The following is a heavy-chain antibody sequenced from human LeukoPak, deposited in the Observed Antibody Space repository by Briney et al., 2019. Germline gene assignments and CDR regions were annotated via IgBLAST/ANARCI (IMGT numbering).Heavy chain of an antibody. J-gene: IGHJ1*01. V-gene: IGHV3-23*01. Sequence: GGSLRLSCVASGFALCRYGVRWVRQAPGEGLEWVSAICASGGNTYYADSVKGRFTISRDNSRNTAYLQMNSLRPEDTAVYYCALLGYCSGGICYSTDFLGYVQHWGQGTLVIISS. CDR2: ICASGGNT. D-gene: IGHD2-15*01. CDR1: GFALCRYG. CDR3: ALLGYCSGGICYSTDFLGYVQH.